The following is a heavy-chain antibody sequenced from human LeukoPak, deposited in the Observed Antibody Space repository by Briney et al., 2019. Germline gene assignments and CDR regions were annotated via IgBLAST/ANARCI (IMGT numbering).Heavy chain of an antibody. D-gene: IGHD6-19*01. Sequence: PGGSLRLSCAASGFTFSSYAMHWVRQAPGKGLEWVSYISSSGSTIYYADSVKGRFTISRDNAKNSLYLQMNSLRAEDTAVYYCARRSSGWEYNWFDPWGQGTLVTVSS. CDR2: ISSSGSTI. CDR1: GFTFSSYA. J-gene: IGHJ5*02. V-gene: IGHV3-48*04. CDR3: ARRSSGWEYNWFDP.